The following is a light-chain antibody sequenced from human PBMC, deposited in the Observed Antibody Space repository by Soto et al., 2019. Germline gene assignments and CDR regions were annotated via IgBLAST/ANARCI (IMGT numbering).Light chain of an antibody. Sequence: EIVLTQSPGTLSLSPGERATLSCRASQSFSSTYLAWYQQKPGQAPRLLIFGASSRAAGIPDRFSGSGSGTDFTLTISRLEPEDFAVYYCQQYGRTFGPGTKVDIK. V-gene: IGKV3-20*01. CDR2: GAS. CDR3: QQYGRT. J-gene: IGKJ3*01. CDR1: QSFSSTY.